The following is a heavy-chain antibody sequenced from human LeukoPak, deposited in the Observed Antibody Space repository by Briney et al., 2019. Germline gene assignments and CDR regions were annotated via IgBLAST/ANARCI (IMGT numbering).Heavy chain of an antibody. D-gene: IGHD3-3*01. CDR1: GGSISSYY. Sequence: KPSETLSLTCTVSGGSISSYYWSWIRRPPGKGLEWIGYIYYSGSTNYNPSLKSRVTISVDTSKNQFSLKLSSVTAADTAVYYCARGLEWLLYFDYWAREPWSPSPQ. CDR3: ARGLEWLLYFDY. J-gene: IGHJ4*02. V-gene: IGHV4-59*01. CDR2: IYYSGST.